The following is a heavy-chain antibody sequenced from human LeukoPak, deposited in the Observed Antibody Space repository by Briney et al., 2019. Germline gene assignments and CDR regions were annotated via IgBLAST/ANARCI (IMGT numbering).Heavy chain of an antibody. CDR2: IDPSDSYT. J-gene: IGHJ4*02. Sequence: GESLRISCKGSGYSFTTYWISWVRQMPGKGQEWMGRIDPSDSYTNYSPSFQGHVTISADKSFSTAYLQWTSLKASDTAMYYCARHAKAYGSSCDYWGQGTLVTVSS. V-gene: IGHV5-10-1*01. CDR3: ARHAKAYGSSCDY. D-gene: IGHD6-13*01. CDR1: GYSFTTYW.